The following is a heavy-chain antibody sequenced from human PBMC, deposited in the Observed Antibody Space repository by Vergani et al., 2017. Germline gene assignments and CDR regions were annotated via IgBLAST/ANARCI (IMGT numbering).Heavy chain of an antibody. D-gene: IGHD3-10*01. V-gene: IGHV3-43*01. Sequence: EVQLVESGGVVVQPGGSLRLSCAASGFTFDDYTMHWVRQAPGKGLEWVSLISWDGGSTYYADSVQGRFTISRDKSKNSVYRQMNSLRTEDTAWDYCAKDLKSNYYGSGMGYWGQGTLVTVSS. CDR1: GFTFDDYT. CDR2: ISWDGGST. CDR3: AKDLKSNYYGSGMGY. J-gene: IGHJ4*02.